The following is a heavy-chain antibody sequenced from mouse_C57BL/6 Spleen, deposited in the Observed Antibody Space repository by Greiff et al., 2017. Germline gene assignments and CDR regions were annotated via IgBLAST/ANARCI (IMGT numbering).Heavy chain of an antibody. CDR3: ARIIYYDYDSFAY. CDR1: GYTFTSYW. Sequence: QVQLKQSGAELVKPGASVKLSCKASGYTFTSYWMHWVKQRPGTGLEWIGYINPSSGYTKYNQKFKDKATLTVDQSSNTAYMQLSSLTYEDSAVYYCARIIYYDYDSFAYWGQGTLVTVSA. J-gene: IGHJ3*01. D-gene: IGHD2-4*01. V-gene: IGHV1-7*01. CDR2: INPSSGYT.